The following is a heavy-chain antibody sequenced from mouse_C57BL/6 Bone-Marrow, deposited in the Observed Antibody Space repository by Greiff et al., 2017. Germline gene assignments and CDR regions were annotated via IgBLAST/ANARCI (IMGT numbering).Heavy chain of an antibody. CDR3: AKGGMDY. D-gene: IGHD1-1*02. CDR2: ISSGSSTI. Sequence: EVKVVEPGGGLVKPGGSLKLSCAASGFTFSDYGMHWVRQAPEKGLEWVAYISSGSSTIYYADTVKGRFTISRDNAKNTLFLQMTSLRSEDTAMYYCAKGGMDYWGQGTSVTVSS. J-gene: IGHJ4*01. CDR1: GFTFSDYG. V-gene: IGHV5-17*01.